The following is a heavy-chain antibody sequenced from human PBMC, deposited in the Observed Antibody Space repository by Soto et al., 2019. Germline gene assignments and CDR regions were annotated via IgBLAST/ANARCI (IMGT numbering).Heavy chain of an antibody. CDR1: GFTFSSYG. D-gene: IGHD6-6*01. CDR2: ISGSGGST. J-gene: IGHJ4*02. Sequence: GGSLRLSCEASGFTFSSYGMTWVRQAPGKGLEWVSAISGSGGSTFYADSLGGRFTISRDNSKNILYLEMKSLRAGDTAMYYCAKTSSASGRECPGHWGQGAPVTVSS. CDR3: AKTSSASGRECPGH. V-gene: IGHV3-23*01.